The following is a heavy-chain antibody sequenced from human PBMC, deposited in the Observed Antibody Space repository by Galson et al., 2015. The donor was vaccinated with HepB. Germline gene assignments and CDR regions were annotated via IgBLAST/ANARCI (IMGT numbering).Heavy chain of an antibody. J-gene: IGHJ6*03. D-gene: IGHD4-11*01. V-gene: IGHV3-7*01. CDR3: ARVRTTVTTSFHRPLGMDV. CDR1: GFTFSSYW. CDR2: IKQDRSEK. Sequence: SLRLSCAASGFTFSSYWMSWVRQAPGKGLEWVANIKQDRSEKDYMDSVKGRFTISRDNAKNSLYLQMISLTAEDTAVYYCARVRTTVTTSFHRPLGMDVWGKGTTVTVSS.